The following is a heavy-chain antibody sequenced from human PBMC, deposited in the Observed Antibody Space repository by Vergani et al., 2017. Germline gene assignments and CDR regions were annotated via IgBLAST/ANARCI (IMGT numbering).Heavy chain of an antibody. CDR3: AKDYNIMGALHY. Sequence: EVQLVESGGGLVKPGGSLRLSCAASGFTFDDYAMSWVRQAPGKGLEWVSTITYNGGRTYYADSVTGRFTISRDNSKNTLFLQLKTLRAEDTGVYYCAKDYNIMGALHYWGQGTLVAVSS. V-gene: IGHV3-23*04. D-gene: IGHD5-12*01. J-gene: IGHJ4*02. CDR2: ITYNGGRT. CDR1: GFTFDDYA.